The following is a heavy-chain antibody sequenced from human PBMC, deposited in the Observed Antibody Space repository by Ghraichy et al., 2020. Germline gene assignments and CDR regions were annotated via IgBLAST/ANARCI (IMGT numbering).Heavy chain of an antibody. CDR2: INVYNGNT. D-gene: IGHD3-22*01. V-gene: IGHV1-18*04. CDR1: GYTFDSYG. J-gene: IGHJ3*01. CDR3: ARAPLVVIMFGAFDL. Sequence: ASVKVSCKASGYTFDSYGISWVRQAPGQGLEWMGWINVYNGNTNYAQKFQGRVILTRDTSRSTAYMELRSLRSDDTAVYYCARAPLVVIMFGAFDLWGQGTMVPVSS.